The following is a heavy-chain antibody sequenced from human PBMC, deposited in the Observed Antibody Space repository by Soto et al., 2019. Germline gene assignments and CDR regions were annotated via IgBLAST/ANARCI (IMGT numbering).Heavy chain of an antibody. CDR3: ARDRPTSFKDTGNNDIAMDF. V-gene: IGHV1-18*01. CDR1: GYTFITYG. CDR2: ISSYNGNT. Sequence: GASVKVSCKASGYTFITYGISWVRQAPGQGLEWMGWISSYNGNTNYAQKLQGRVTMTTDTSTTTAYMELRSLRSDDTAVYYCARDRPTSFKDTGNNDIAMDFWGEGPTVSVP. J-gene: IGHJ6*03. D-gene: IGHD1-1*01.